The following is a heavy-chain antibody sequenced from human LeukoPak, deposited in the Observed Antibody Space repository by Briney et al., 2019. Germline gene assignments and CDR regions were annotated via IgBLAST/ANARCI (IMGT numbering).Heavy chain of an antibody. Sequence: GRSLRLSCAASGFTFSSYAMHWVRQAPGKGLEWVAVVSYDGSNKYYANSVKGRFTISRDKSKNTLYLQMNSLRAEDTAIYYCARDTSFAVGATLDFWGQGTLVTVSS. V-gene: IGHV3-30*04. D-gene: IGHD1-26*01. CDR2: VSYDGSNK. CDR1: GFTFSSYA. J-gene: IGHJ4*02. CDR3: ARDTSFAVGATLDF.